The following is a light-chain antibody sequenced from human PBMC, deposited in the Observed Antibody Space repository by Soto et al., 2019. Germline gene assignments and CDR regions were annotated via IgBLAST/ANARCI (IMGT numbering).Light chain of an antibody. Sequence: DIQMTQSPSTLSASVGDRVTITCRASQSISVGLAWYQQKAGKAPNLLIYKASRLESGVPSRFSGSGSETEFTLTISSLQPGDSATYYCQQYNRYSRTFGQGTKVEIK. CDR3: QQYNRYSRT. V-gene: IGKV1-5*03. J-gene: IGKJ1*01. CDR1: QSISVG. CDR2: KAS.